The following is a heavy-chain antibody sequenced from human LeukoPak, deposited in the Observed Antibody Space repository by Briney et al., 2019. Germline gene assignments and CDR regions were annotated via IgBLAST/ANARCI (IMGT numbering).Heavy chain of an antibody. Sequence: GGSLRLSCAASGFTFSSYWMHWVRQAPVKGLVWVSRINSDGSSTSYADSVKGRFTISRDNAKNTLYLQMNSLRAEDTAVYYCAREGPSGGFDYWGQGTLVTVSS. J-gene: IGHJ4*02. CDR3: AREGPSGGFDY. CDR2: INSDGSST. V-gene: IGHV3-74*01. D-gene: IGHD3-16*01. CDR1: GFTFSSYW.